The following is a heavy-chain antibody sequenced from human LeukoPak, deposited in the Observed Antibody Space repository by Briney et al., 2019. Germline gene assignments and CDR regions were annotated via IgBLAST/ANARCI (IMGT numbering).Heavy chain of an antibody. CDR1: GGTFISYA. V-gene: IGHV1-69*13. CDR3: AREYSRGGYFDY. CDR2: IIPIFGTA. J-gene: IGHJ4*02. D-gene: IGHD6-13*01. Sequence: ASVKVSCKASGGTFISYAISWVRQAPGQGLEWMGGIIPIFGTANYAQKFQGRVTITADESTSTAYMELSSLRSEDTAVYYCAREYSRGGYFDYWGQGTLATVSS.